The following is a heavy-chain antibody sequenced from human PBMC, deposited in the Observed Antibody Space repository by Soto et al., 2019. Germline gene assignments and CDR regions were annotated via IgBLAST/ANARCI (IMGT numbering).Heavy chain of an antibody. V-gene: IGHV3-48*02. CDR2: ISSSSSTI. J-gene: IGHJ6*02. Sequence: EVQLVESGGGLVQPGGSLRLSCAASGFTYSSYSMNWVRQAPGKGLEWVSYISSSSSTIYYADSVKGRFTISRDNAKNSLYLHMNSLRDEDTAVYYCAREGCSTTSCYYPSYYYYGMDVWGQGTTVTVSS. CDR3: AREGCSTTSCYYPSYYYYGMDV. D-gene: IGHD2-2*01. CDR1: GFTYSSYS.